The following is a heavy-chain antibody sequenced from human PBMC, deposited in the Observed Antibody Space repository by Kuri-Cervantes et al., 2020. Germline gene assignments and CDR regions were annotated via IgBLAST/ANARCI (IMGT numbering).Heavy chain of an antibody. CDR1: GGSISSYY. Sequence: ESLKISCTVSGGSISSYYWSWIRQPPGKGLEWIGYIYYSGSTNYNPSLKSRVTISVDTSKNQFPLKLSSVTAADTAVYYCARDNAAALDYWGQGTLVTVSS. CDR3: ARDNAAALDY. V-gene: IGHV4-59*01. CDR2: IYYSGST. D-gene: IGHD6-13*01. J-gene: IGHJ4*02.